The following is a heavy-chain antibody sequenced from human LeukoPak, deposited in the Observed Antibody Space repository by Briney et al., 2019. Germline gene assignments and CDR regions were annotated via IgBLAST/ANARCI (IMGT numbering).Heavy chain of an antibody. CDR2: IYYSGSK. Sequence: SETLSLTCTVSGGSISSSSYYWGWIRQPPGKGLEWIGSIYYSGSKYYNASLKSRVTISVDTSKNQFSLRLSSVTAADTAVYYCARHEKAVVVPAAMSLRVPDRDYMDVWGKGTTVTVSS. D-gene: IGHD2-2*01. CDR3: ARHEKAVVVPAAMSLRVPDRDYMDV. CDR1: GGSISSSSYY. V-gene: IGHV4-39*01. J-gene: IGHJ6*03.